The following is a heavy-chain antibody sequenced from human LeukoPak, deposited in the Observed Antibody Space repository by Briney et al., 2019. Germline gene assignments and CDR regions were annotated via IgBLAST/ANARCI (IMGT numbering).Heavy chain of an antibody. CDR1: GGTFSSYA. Sequence: SVTVSCKASGGTFSSYAISWVRQAPGQGLERMGGIIPIFGTANYAQKFQGRVTITADESTSTAYMELSSLRSEDTAVYYCARSLDFPSWFDPWGQGTLVTVSS. V-gene: IGHV1-69*13. J-gene: IGHJ5*02. CDR3: ARSLDFPSWFDP. CDR2: IIPIFGTA.